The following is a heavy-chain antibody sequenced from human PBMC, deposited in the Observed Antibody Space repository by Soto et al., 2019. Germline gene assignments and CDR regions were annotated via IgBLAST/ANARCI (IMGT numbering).Heavy chain of an antibody. CDR1: RFMFSTYV. V-gene: IGHV3-30-3*01. Sequence: QVQLVESGGGVVQSGRSLRLSCAASRFMFSTYVMHWVRQTPDTGLEWVADISNDGTSTHYPDSVKGRFTISRDNSKNTLYLQMDSLSGEDSAVYYCAREDLSSGHAGTFYHWGQGTLVSVSS. CDR2: ISNDGTST. CDR3: AREDLSSGHAGTFYH. D-gene: IGHD3-22*01. J-gene: IGHJ1*01.